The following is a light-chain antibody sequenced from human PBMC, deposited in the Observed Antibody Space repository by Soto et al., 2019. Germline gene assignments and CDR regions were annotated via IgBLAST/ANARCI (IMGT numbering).Light chain of an antibody. J-gene: IGKJ1*01. V-gene: IGKV3-20*01. CDR2: GAS. CDR3: QQYGSSLTWT. CDR1: QSVSSN. Sequence: EIVLTQSPGTLSLSPGERATLSCRASQSVSSNLAWYQQKPGQAPRLLIYGASSRATGIPDRFSGSGSGTDFTLTISRLEPEDFAVYYCQQYGSSLTWTFGQGTKVDTK.